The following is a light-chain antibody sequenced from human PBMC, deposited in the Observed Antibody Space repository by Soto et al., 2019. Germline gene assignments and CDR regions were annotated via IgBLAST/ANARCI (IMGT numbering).Light chain of an antibody. CDR1: QFIDRY. CDR3: QQRSNLPPT. Sequence: EIVLTQSPATLSLSPGERANLSCRASQFIDRYLAWYRQIPGQAPRLLIYDASNRATGIPDRFSGGGSGTDFTLTISSLELEDFAVYYCQQRSNLPPTFGQGTRLEI. J-gene: IGKJ5*01. CDR2: DAS. V-gene: IGKV3-11*01.